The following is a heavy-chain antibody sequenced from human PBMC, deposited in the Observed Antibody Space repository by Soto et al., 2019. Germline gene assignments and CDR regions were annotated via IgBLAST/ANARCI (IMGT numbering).Heavy chain of an antibody. CDR3: ATDSIAARRRWFDP. CDR1: GGSFSGYY. CDR2: INHSGST. V-gene: IGHV4-34*01. Sequence: SESLSLTCAVYGGSFSGYYWSWIRQPPGKGLEWIGEINHSGSTNYNPSLKSRVTISVDTSKNQFSLKLSSVTAADTAVYYCATDSIAARRRWFDPWGQGTLVTVSS. J-gene: IGHJ5*02. D-gene: IGHD6-6*01.